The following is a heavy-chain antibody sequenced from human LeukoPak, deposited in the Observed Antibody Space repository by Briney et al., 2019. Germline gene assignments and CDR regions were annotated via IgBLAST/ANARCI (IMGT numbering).Heavy chain of an antibody. CDR1: GYTFTSYG. Sequence: GASVKVSCKASGYTFTSYGISWVRQAPGQGLEWMGWISAYNGNTNYAQKLQGRVTMTTDTSTSTAYMELRSLRPDDTAVYYCARDSPIVVVPAAILSFYYYYGMDVWGQGTTVTVSS. J-gene: IGHJ6*02. D-gene: IGHD2-2*02. CDR3: ARDSPIVVVPAAILSFYYYYGMDV. V-gene: IGHV1-18*01. CDR2: ISAYNGNT.